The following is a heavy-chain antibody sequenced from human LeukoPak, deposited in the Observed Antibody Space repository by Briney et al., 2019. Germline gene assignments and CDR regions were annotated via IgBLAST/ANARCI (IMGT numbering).Heavy chain of an antibody. J-gene: IGHJ4*02. D-gene: IGHD5-12*01. CDR1: GFTFSSYS. CDR2: ISSSSSYI. CDR3: ARALGTYRRGYSGYAFDY. V-gene: IGHV3-21*01. Sequence: AGSLRLSCAASGFTFSSYSMNWVRQAPGQGMEWVSSISSSSSYISYAESVKGRSPIPRDNAKNAVYLQVNSLRAEDTAVYYCARALGTYRRGYSGYAFDYWVRGTLVSVCS.